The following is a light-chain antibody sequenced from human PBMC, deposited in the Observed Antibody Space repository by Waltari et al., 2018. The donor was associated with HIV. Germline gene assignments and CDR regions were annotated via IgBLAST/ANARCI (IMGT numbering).Light chain of an antibody. J-gene: IGLJ2*01. CDR1: SSDVGGYNY. Sequence: QPPSASGSPGQSVTISCTGTSSDVGGYNYVSWYQQHPGKAPKLMICEVSKRPSGVPDRFSGSKSGNTASLTVSGLQAEDEADYYCSSYAGSNNFVVFGGGTKLTVL. CDR3: SSYAGSNNFVV. CDR2: EVS. V-gene: IGLV2-8*01.